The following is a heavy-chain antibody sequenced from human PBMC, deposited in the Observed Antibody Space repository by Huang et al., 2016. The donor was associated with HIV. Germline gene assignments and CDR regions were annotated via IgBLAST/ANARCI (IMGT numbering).Heavy chain of an antibody. Sequence: QVQLQQWGAGLLKPSETLSLTCAVYGGSFSAYYWSWIRQPPGQGLELIGESNLVGSTKYTPDSNSRVIISVETSKNHFSLKLSSVTAADTAVYYCARGAVRYFDRGGTRYYGMDVWGQGTTVTVSS. CDR1: GGSFSAYY. CDR3: ARGAVRYFDRGGTRYYGMDV. CDR2: SNLVGST. V-gene: IGHV4-34*01. J-gene: IGHJ6*02. D-gene: IGHD3-9*01.